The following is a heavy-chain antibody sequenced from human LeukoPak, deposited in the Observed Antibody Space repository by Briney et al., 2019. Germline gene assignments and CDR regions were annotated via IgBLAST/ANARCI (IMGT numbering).Heavy chain of an antibody. CDR2: IYYSGST. J-gene: IGHJ4*02. D-gene: IGHD6-6*01. V-gene: IGHV4-30-4*08. Sequence: SETLSLTCTVSGGSISSGDYYWSWIRQPPGKGLEWIGYIYYSGSTYYNPSLKSRVTISVDTSKNQFSLKLSSVTAADTAVYYCAREYSSSSRAEHYFDYWGQGTLVTVSS. CDR3: AREYSSSSRAEHYFDY. CDR1: GGSISSGDYY.